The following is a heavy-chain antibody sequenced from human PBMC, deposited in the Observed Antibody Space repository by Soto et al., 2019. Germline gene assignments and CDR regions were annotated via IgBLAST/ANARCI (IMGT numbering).Heavy chain of an antibody. CDR1: GFTFSNYW. V-gene: IGHV3-7*01. Sequence: GGSLRLSCAAXGFTFSNYWMSWVRQAPGRGLEWVASIKQDGGEKYYMDSVKGRFTISKDNAKNSLYLQLNSLRAGDTAVYYCARDSHAHFDYWGQGTLVTVS. J-gene: IGHJ4*02. CDR2: IKQDGGEK. CDR3: ARDSHAHFDY.